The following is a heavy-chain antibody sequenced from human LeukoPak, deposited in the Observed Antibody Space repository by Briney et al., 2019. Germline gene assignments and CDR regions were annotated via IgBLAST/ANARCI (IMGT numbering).Heavy chain of an antibody. CDR2: ISGSGGST. CDR3: AKDQHDYGDYFDY. D-gene: IGHD4-17*01. V-gene: IGHV3-23*01. J-gene: IGHJ4*02. CDR1: GFTFSSYA. Sequence: GGSLRLTCAASGFTFSSYAMSWVRQAPGKGLEWVSAISGSGGSTYYADSVKGRFTISRDNSKNTLYLQMNSLRAEDTAVYYCAKDQHDYGDYFDYWGQGTLVTVSS.